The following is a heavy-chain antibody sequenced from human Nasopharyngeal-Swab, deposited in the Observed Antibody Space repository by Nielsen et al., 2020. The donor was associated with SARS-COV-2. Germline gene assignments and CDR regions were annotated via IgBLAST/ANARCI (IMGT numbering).Heavy chain of an antibody. J-gene: IGHJ4*02. CDR2: ISWNSGSI. CDR1: GFTFDDYA. Sequence: SLKISCAASGFTFDDYAMHWVRQAPGKGLEWVSGISWNSGSIGYADSVKGRFTISRGNAKNSLYLQMNSLRAEDTALYYCAALLDYGDYGPDYWGQGTLVTVSS. CDR3: AALLDYGDYGPDY. D-gene: IGHD4-17*01. V-gene: IGHV3-9*01.